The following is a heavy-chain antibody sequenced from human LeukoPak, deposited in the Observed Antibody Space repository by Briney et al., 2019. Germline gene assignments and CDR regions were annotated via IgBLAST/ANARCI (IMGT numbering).Heavy chain of an antibody. CDR3: ARVSITMIVVAPANVAFDI. Sequence: VASVKVSCKASGGTFSSYAISWVRQAPGQGLEWMGGIIPIFGTANYAQKFQGRVTITADKSTSTAYMELSSLRSDDTAVYYCARVSITMIVVAPANVAFDIWGQGTMVTVSS. J-gene: IGHJ3*02. CDR1: GGTFSSYA. CDR2: IIPIFGTA. V-gene: IGHV1-69*06. D-gene: IGHD3-22*01.